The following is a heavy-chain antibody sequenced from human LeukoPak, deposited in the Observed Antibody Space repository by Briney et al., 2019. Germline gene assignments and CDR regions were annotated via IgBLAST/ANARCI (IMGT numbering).Heavy chain of an antibody. V-gene: IGHV3-15*01. CDR2: IKTKGEGGTV. Sequence: GGSLRLSCATSGFTFSDAWMTWVRQAQGKGLEWVGRIKTKGEGGTVDYAAPVKGRFTISRDDSKNTFYLQMNSLKTEDTAMYYCMSDLDNWGQGTPVTVSS. J-gene: IGHJ4*02. CDR1: GFTFSDAW. CDR3: MSDLDN.